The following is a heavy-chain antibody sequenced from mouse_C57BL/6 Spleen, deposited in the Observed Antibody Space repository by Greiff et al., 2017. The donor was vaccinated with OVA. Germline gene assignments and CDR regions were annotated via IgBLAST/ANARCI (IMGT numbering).Heavy chain of an antibody. J-gene: IGHJ2*01. V-gene: IGHV3-6*01. CDR2: ISYDGSN. D-gene: IGHD2-5*01. Sequence: EVQLQESGPGLVKPSQSLSLTCSVTGYSITSGYYWNWIRQFPGNKLEWMGYISYDGSNNYNPSLKNRISITRDTSKNQFFLKLNSVTTEDTATYYCAREDSNYPYYFDYWGQGTTLTVSS. CDR1: GYSITSGYY. CDR3: AREDSNYPYYFDY.